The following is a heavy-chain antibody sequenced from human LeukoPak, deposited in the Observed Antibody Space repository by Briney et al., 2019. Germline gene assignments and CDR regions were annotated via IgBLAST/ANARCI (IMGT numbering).Heavy chain of an antibody. CDR3: VRGHVPGADRHWDY. J-gene: IGHJ4*02. CDR2: VNSDGREI. CDR1: GFTFSSHW. V-gene: IGHV3-74*01. Sequence: GGSLRLSCAASGFTFSSHWMHWVRQAPGKGLVWVSRVNSDGREISYADSVKGRFTISRDNAKSTLYLQMNSLTAEYTAMYYSVRGHVPGADRHWDYWGQGSLATVSS.